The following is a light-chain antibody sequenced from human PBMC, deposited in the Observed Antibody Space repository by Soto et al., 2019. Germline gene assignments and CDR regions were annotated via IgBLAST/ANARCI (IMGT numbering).Light chain of an antibody. Sequence: QSVLTQPRSVSGSPGQSVTISCTGTSSDVGGYNYVSWYQHHPGKAPKLMIYDVDKRPSGVPGRFSGSKSGNTASLTISGLQAEDEADYFCSSYSISTAYLFGTGTKVTAL. CDR2: DVD. CDR3: SSYSISTAYL. J-gene: IGLJ1*01. CDR1: SSDVGGYNY. V-gene: IGLV2-11*01.